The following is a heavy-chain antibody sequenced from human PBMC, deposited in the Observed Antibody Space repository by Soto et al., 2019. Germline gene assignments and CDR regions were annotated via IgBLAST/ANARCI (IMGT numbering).Heavy chain of an antibody. CDR3: ARAGAARQYSSSWYAPFDDP. Sequence: SETLSLTCTVSGGSISSGDYYWSWIRQPPGKGLEWIGYIYYSGSTYYNPSLKSRVTISVDTSKNQFSLKLSSVTAADTAVYYCARAGAARQYSSSWYAPFDDPWGQGTLVTVSS. CDR2: IYYSGST. V-gene: IGHV4-30-4*01. D-gene: IGHD6-13*01. J-gene: IGHJ5*02. CDR1: GGSISSGDYY.